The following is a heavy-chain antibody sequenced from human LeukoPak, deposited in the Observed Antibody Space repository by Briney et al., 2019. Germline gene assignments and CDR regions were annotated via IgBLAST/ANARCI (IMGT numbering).Heavy chain of an antibody. Sequence: SETLSLTCAVYGGSFSGYYWSWIRQPPGKGLEWIGEINHSGSTNYNPSLKSRVTISVDTSKNQFSLKLSSVTAADTAVYYCARGRSDQPDFYYSDYWGQGTLVTVSS. D-gene: IGHD3/OR15-3a*01. CDR3: ARGRSDQPDFYYSDY. V-gene: IGHV4-34*01. J-gene: IGHJ4*02. CDR2: INHSGST. CDR1: GGSFSGYY.